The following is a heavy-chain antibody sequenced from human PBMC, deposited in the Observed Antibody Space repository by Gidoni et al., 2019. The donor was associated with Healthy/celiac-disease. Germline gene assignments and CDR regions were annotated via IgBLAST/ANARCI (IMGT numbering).Heavy chain of an antibody. J-gene: IGHJ4*02. V-gene: IGHV1-2*04. CDR2: INPNSGGT. CDR3: AREYWGDLKATMELGY. D-gene: IGHD5-12*01. Sequence: WMGWINPNSGGTNYAQKFQGWVTMTRDTSISTAYMELSRLRSDDTAVYYCAREYWGDLKATMELGYWGQGTLVTVSS.